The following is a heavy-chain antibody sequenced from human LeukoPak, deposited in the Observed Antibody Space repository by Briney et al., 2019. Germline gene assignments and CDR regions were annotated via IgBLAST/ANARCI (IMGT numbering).Heavy chain of an antibody. CDR2: IIPIFGTA. J-gene: IGHJ4*02. Sequence: GASVKVSRKASGGTFSSYAISWVRQAPGQGLEWMGGIIPIFGTANYAQKFQGRVTITADESTSTAYMELSSLRSEDTAVYYCARKKALRYFDWLLGPFDYWGQGTLVTVSS. V-gene: IGHV1-69*13. D-gene: IGHD3-9*01. CDR1: GGTFSSYA. CDR3: ARKKALRYFDWLLGPFDY.